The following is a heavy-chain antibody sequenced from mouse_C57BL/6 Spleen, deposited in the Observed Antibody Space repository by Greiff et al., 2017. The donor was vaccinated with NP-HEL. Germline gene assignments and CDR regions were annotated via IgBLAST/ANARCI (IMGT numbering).Heavy chain of an antibody. CDR1: GYSFTGYY. D-gene: IGHD4-1*01. CDR2: INPSTGGT. V-gene: IGHV1-42*01. J-gene: IGHJ2*01. CDR3: ARSKLGQGGHFDS. Sequence: VQLQQSGPELVKPGASVKISCKASGYSFTGYYMNWVKQSPEKSLEWIGEINPSTGGTTYNHKFKAKATLTVDKTSSTAYMQLKSLTTENSAVYYRARSKLGQGGHFDSWGQGTTRKVSS.